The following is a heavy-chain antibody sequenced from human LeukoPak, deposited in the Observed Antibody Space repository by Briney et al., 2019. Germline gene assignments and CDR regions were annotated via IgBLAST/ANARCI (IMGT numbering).Heavy chain of an antibody. CDR2: ISGSGGGT. CDR1: GITVSNYG. CDR3: AKRGVVIRVILVGFHKEAYYFDS. J-gene: IGHJ4*02. D-gene: IGHD3-22*01. Sequence: GGSLRLSCAVSGITVSNYGMSWVRQAPGKGLEWVAGISGSGGGTSYADSVKGRFTISRDNFENTLYLQMNSLRAEDTAVYFCAKRGVVIRVILVGFHKEAYYFDSWGQGALVTVSS. V-gene: IGHV3-23*01.